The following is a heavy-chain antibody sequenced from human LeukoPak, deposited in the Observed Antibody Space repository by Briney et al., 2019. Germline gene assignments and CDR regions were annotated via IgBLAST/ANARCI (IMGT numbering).Heavy chain of an antibody. CDR3: TTKRLELGYCSGGSCYGFDY. J-gene: IGHJ4*02. D-gene: IGHD2-15*01. CDR1: GFTFSNAW. V-gene: IGHV3-15*01. Sequence: GGSLRLSCAASGFTFSNAWMSWVRQAPGKGLEWVGRIKSKTDGGTTDYAAPVKGRFTISGDDSKNTLYLQMNSLKTEDTAVYYCTTKRLELGYCSGGSCYGFDYWGQGTLVTVSS. CDR2: IKSKTDGGTT.